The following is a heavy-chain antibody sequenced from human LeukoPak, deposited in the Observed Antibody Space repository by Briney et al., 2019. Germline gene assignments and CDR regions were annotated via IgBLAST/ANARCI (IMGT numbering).Heavy chain of an antibody. V-gene: IGHV3-33*01. CDR2: ICYDGGNK. D-gene: IGHD3-10*01. Sequence: GGSLRLSCAASGFTFSTYGMHWVRQAPGKGLEWVAIICYDGGNKYYADSVRGRFTIFRDNSKNALFLQMNRLRAEDTAVYYCARSREHGSGTYDSYYFDYWGQGTLVTVSS. CDR1: GFTFSTYG. CDR3: ARSREHGSGTYDSYYFDY. J-gene: IGHJ4*02.